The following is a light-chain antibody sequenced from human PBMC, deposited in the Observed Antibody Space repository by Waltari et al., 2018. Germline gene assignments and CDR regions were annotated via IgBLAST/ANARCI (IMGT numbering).Light chain of an antibody. J-gene: IGLJ3*02. V-gene: IGLV3-9*01. CDR1: NIGSKN. CDR2: RDS. CDR3: QVWDSSTAWV. Sequence: SYELTQPLSVSVALGQTARITCGGNNIGSKNVHWYQQKPGQAPGLVIYRDSNRPSGIPERFSASNSGNTATLTISRAQAGDEADYYCQVWDSSTAWVFGGGTKLTVL.